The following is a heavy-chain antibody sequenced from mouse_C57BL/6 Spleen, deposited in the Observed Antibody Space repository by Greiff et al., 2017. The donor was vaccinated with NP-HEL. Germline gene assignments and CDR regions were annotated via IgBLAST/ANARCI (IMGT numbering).Heavy chain of an antibody. CDR2: INYDGSST. D-gene: IGHD1-1*01. CDR1: GFTFSDYY. Sequence: EVKLVESEGGLVQPGSSMKLSCTASGFTFSDYYMAWVRQVPEKGLEWVANINYDGSSTYYLDSLKSRFIISRDNAKNILYLQMSSLKSEDTATYYCARDRGSSSYYYAMDYWGQGTSVTVSS. J-gene: IGHJ4*01. V-gene: IGHV5-16*01. CDR3: ARDRGSSSYYYAMDY.